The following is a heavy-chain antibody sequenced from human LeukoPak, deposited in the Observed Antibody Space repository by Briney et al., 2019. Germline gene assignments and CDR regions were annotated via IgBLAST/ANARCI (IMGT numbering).Heavy chain of an antibody. Sequence: GGSLRLSCAASGFTFSSYAMSWVRQAPGKGLEWVSAISGSGGSTYYADSVKGRFTISRDNSKNTLYLQMNSLRDEDTAVYYCAKVFADYGDYGAQFDYWGQGTLVTVSS. J-gene: IGHJ4*02. V-gene: IGHV3-23*01. CDR3: AKVFADYGDYGAQFDY. D-gene: IGHD4-17*01. CDR2: ISGSGGST. CDR1: GFTFSSYA.